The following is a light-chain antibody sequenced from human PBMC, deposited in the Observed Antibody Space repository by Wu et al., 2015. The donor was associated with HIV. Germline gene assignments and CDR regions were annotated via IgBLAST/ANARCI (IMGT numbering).Light chain of an antibody. J-gene: IGKJ4*01. Sequence: EIVLRQSPGTLSLSPGERATLSCRASQSVTSNFLAWYQQKPGQVPSLLTSGASSRATGIPDRFSGSGSGTDFTLTISSLESEDSALYYCQQRSAWPLTFGGGTKVEI. CDR1: QSVTSNF. CDR2: GAS. V-gene: IGKV3D-20*02. CDR3: QQRSAWPLT.